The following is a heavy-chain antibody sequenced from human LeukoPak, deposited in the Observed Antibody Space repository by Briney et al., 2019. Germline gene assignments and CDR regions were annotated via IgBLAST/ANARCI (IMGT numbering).Heavy chain of an antibody. D-gene: IGHD6-13*01. J-gene: IGHJ4*02. CDR2: ISSSSSYI. V-gene: IGHV3-21*01. Sequence: GGSLRLSCAASGFTFSSYSMNWVRQAPGKGLEWVSSISSSSSYIYYADSVKGRFTISRDNAKNSLYLQMNSLRAEDTAVYYCARDRGSIAAAGELDYWGQGTLVTVSS. CDR3: ARDRGSIAAAGELDY. CDR1: GFTFSSYS.